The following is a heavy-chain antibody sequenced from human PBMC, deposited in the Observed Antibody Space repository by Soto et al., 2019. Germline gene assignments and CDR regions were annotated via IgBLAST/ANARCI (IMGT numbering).Heavy chain of an antibody. V-gene: IGHV3-73*02. CDR1: GFTFSGSA. CDR3: AKEGHLGYCSSTSCYLDY. J-gene: IGHJ4*02. D-gene: IGHD2-2*01. Sequence: EVQLVESGGGLVQPGGSLKLSCAASGFTFSGSAMHWVRQASGKGLEWVGRIRSKANSYATAYAASVKGRFTVSRDVSNNTAYLQLSSLKTEDTAVYYCAKEGHLGYCSSTSCYLDYWGQGTLVTVSS. CDR2: IRSKANSYAT.